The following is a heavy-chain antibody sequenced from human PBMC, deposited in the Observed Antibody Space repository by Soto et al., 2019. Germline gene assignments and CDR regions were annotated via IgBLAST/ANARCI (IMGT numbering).Heavy chain of an antibody. CDR1: GFTFSSYA. V-gene: IGHV3-30-3*01. CDR3: ARGYYDSSGYYSGDY. CDR2: ISYDGSNK. Sequence: PGGSLRLSCAASGFTFSSYAMHWVRQAPGKGLEWVAVISYDGSNKYYADSVNGRFTISRDNSKNTLYLQMNSLRAGDTAVYYCARGYYDSSGYYSGDYWGQGTLVTVSS. J-gene: IGHJ4*02. D-gene: IGHD3-22*01.